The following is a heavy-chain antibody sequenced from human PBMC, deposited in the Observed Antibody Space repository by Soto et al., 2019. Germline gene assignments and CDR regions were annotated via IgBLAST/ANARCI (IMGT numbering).Heavy chain of an antibody. V-gene: IGHV3-66*01. CDR3: ARDTLGGAYDFCH. Sequence: EVQLVESGGGLVQPGGSLRLSCAASGFSVSNLYMTWVRQAPGKGLEWVSVISSGGSTYYADSVKGRFTISRDNSKNTLYLEMKSLRVGDTAVYYCARDTLGGAYDFCHGGQGTLVTVSS. CDR2: ISSGGST. J-gene: IGHJ4*02. CDR1: GFSVSNLY. D-gene: IGHD3-3*01.